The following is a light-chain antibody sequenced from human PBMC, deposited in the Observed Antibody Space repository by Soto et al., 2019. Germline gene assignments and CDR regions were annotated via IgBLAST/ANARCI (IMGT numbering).Light chain of an antibody. Sequence: DIQMTQSPSSLSASVGDRVTITCRATQNIDTYLNWYQQKPGKAPRLLIYGASTLQSGAPSRFSGSGSGTDFTLTISSLQPEDFGTYYCQQSYTTPRFGPGTRVD. J-gene: IGKJ3*01. CDR2: GAS. CDR1: QNIDTY. CDR3: QQSYTTPR. V-gene: IGKV1-39*01.